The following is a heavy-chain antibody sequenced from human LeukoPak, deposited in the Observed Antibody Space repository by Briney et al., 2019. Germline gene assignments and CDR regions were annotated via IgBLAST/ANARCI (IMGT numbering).Heavy chain of an antibody. Sequence: SVKVSCKASGYTFTGYYMHWVGQAPGQGLEWMGGIIHIFGTANYAQKFQGRVTITADESTSTAYMELSSLRSEDTAVYYCARVTTRYCSGGSCQIFDYWGQGTLVTVSS. CDR2: IIHIFGTA. D-gene: IGHD2-15*01. J-gene: IGHJ4*02. CDR1: GYTFTGYY. CDR3: ARVTTRYCSGGSCQIFDY. V-gene: IGHV1-69*13.